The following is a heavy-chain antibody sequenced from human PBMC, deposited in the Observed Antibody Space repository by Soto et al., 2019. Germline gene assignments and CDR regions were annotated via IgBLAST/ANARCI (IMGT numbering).Heavy chain of an antibody. V-gene: IGHV4-31*03. CDR2: IYYSGST. CDR3: ARGYSGYDYFDY. D-gene: IGHD5-12*01. Sequence: SETLSLTSTVSGGTISRGGYYWSWIRQHPGKGQERIGYIYYSGSTYYNTYLKRRVTKSVDQSKKQFSLELISVTAADTALYYCARGYSGYDYFDYWGQGTLVTVSS. CDR1: GGTISRGGYY. J-gene: IGHJ4*02.